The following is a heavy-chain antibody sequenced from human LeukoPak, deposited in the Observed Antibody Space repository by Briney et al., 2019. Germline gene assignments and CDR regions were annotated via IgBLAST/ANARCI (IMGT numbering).Heavy chain of an antibody. J-gene: IGHJ4*02. D-gene: IGHD5-12*01. V-gene: IGHV3-21*01. CDR2: ISSRSRDV. Sequence: GGSLRLSCAASGFIFSSYNMNWVRQAPGKGLEWVSSISSRSRDVYYADSVKGRFTISRDNSRNTLYLQMNSLRAEDTALYYCAKGTYSAYNSGCAYWGQGTLVTVSS. CDR3: AKGTYSAYNSGCAY. CDR1: GFIFSSYN.